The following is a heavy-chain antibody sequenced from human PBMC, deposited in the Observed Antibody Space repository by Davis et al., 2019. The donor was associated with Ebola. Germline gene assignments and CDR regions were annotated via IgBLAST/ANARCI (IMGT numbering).Heavy chain of an antibody. CDR1: VFSLSTRGVG. V-gene: IGHV2-5*02. D-gene: IGHD3-16*02. CDR2: LYWDDDK. CDR3: AHSNGDY. J-gene: IGHJ4*02. Sequence: SGPTLVNPTHTLTLTCSFSVFSLSTRGVGVGWIRQPPGKALEWLALLYWDDDKRDSPSLKSRLTITKDTSKNQVVLTMTNRDPVDTATYYCAHSNGDYWGQGTLVTVSS.